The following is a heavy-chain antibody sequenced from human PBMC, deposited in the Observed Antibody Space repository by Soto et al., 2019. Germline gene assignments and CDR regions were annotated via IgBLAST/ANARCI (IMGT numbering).Heavy chain of an antibody. J-gene: IGHJ6*03. CDR1: GFTFSSYG. Sequence: PGGSLRLSCAASGFTFSSYGMHWVRQAPGKGLEWVAVIWYDGSNKYYADSVKGRFTISRDNSKNTLYLQMNSLRAEDTAVYYFARSHFYLSSLTSRPSNYYMDVWCKGTTVTVSS. D-gene: IGHD3-9*01. CDR3: ARSHFYLSSLTSRPSNYYMDV. CDR2: IWYDGSNK. V-gene: IGHV3-33*01.